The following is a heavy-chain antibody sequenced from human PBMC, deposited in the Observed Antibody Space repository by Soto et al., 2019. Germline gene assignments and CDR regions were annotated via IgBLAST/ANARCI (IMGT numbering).Heavy chain of an antibody. Sequence: QLQLQESGPGLVKPSETLSLTCTVSGGSIRSSSYYWGWIRQPPGKGLEWIGSIYYSGSTYYNPSLKSRFTISSDTSKNQFSLKLSSLTAADTAVYYCAIGDSSSRHSGSFDYWGQGTLVTVSS. CDR3: AIGDSSSRHSGSFDY. V-gene: IGHV4-39*01. CDR1: GGSIRSSSYY. D-gene: IGHD6-13*01. CDR2: IYYSGST. J-gene: IGHJ4*02.